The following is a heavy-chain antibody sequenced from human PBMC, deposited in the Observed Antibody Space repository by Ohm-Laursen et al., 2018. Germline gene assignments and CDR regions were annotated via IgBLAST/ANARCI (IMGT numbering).Heavy chain of an antibody. D-gene: IGHD1-1*01. CDR1: GFTFSSYS. V-gene: IGHV3-23*01. Sequence: SLRLSCSASGFTFSSYSMNWVRQAPGKGLEWVSAISGSGSSTDYADSVKGRFTISRDNSKNTLYLQMNSLRAEDTAVYYCAKGTTDVDYWGQGTLVTVSS. CDR3: AKGTTDVDY. CDR2: ISGSGSST. J-gene: IGHJ4*02.